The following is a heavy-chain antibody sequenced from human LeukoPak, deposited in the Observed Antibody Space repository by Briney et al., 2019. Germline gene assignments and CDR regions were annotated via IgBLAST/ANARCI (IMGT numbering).Heavy chain of an antibody. Sequence: SETLSLTCTVSGGSISSYYWIWIRHPPGQGLEWIGYIYYSGSTNYNPSLKSRVTISVDTSKNQFSLKLSSVTAADTAVYYCARNLTLVRGGIDYWGQGTLVTVSS. D-gene: IGHD3-10*01. J-gene: IGHJ4*02. CDR1: GGSISSYY. CDR3: ARNLTLVRGGIDY. V-gene: IGHV4-59*01. CDR2: IYYSGST.